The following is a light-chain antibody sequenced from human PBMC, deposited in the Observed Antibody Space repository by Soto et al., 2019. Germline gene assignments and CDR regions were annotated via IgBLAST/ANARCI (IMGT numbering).Light chain of an antibody. CDR2: EVT. J-gene: IGLJ1*01. V-gene: IGLV2-14*01. Sequence: QSVLTQPASVSGSPGQSITTSCTGTSSDVGAYNFVSWHQQHPGKAPKLMIYEVTNRPSGVSNRFSGSKSGNTASLTISGLQAEDEANYYCNSYTTLSNRVFGTGTKVTVL. CDR3: NSYTTLSNRV. CDR1: SSDVGAYNF.